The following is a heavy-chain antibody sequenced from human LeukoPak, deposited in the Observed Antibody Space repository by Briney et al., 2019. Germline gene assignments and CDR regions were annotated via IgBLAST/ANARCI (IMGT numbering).Heavy chain of an antibody. CDR2: ISSRSGYI. D-gene: IGHD3-10*01. CDR1: GFTFDDYS. CDR3: TRELRIAMVADVFDL. J-gene: IGHJ3*01. Sequence: PGGSLRLSCAASGFTFDDYSMNWVRPAPGKGLEWVSFISSRSGYIFYADSMKGRFTISRDNAKNSLYLQMNSLRAEDTAIYYCTRELRIAMVADVFDLWGRGTMVSVSS. V-gene: IGHV3-21*01.